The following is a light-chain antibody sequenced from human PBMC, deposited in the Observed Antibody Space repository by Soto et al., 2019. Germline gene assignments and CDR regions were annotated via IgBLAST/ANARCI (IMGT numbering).Light chain of an antibody. CDR1: QRVSSSY. J-gene: IGKJ5*01. Sequence: ETVLMQSAATLASSPGEKATLSCGASQRVSSSYLAWYQQKPGQAPRLLIYGASSRATGIPDRFSGSGSGTDFTLTISRLEPEDFAVYYCQQYGSSPRSFGQGTRLEIK. CDR3: QQYGSSPRS. V-gene: IGKV3-20*01. CDR2: GAS.